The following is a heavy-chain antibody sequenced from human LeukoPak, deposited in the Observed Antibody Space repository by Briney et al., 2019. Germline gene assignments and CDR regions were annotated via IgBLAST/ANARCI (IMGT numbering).Heavy chain of an antibody. Sequence: GGSLRLSCAASGFTFSSHAMSWVRQAPGKGLEWVSAISGLGGSTYYADSVKGRFTISRDNSKNTLYLQMNSLRAEDTAVYYCAKWGDYDILTGYYDPDYWGQGTLVTVSS. D-gene: IGHD3-9*01. CDR3: AKWGDYDILTGYYDPDY. CDR1: GFTFSSHA. CDR2: ISGLGGST. V-gene: IGHV3-23*01. J-gene: IGHJ4*02.